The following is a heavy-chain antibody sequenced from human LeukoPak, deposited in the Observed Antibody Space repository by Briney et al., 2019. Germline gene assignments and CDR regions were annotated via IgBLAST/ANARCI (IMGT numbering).Heavy chain of an antibody. V-gene: IGHV4-59*01. J-gene: IGHJ4*02. Sequence: SETLSLTCTVSGGSISSYYWSWIRQPPGKGLEWIGYIYYNGSTNYNPSLKSRVTISVDTSKNQFSLKLSSVTAADTAVYYCARDRSSSSWPLYFDYWGQGTLVTVSS. CDR3: ARDRSSSSWPLYFDY. CDR2: IYYNGST. CDR1: GGSISSYY. D-gene: IGHD6-6*01.